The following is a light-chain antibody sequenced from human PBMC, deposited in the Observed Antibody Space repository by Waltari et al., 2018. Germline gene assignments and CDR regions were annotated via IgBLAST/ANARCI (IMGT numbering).Light chain of an antibody. V-gene: IGKV1-12*02. CDR1: QGISSW. J-gene: IGKJ1*01. CDR3: QQANTNTFPPT. CDR2: SAS. Sequence: DIQMTQSPSSVSASVGDRVTITCRASQGISSWLAWYQQKPGKAPKLLIYSASSLQSRVPSRVSGSGSGTHFTLTISSLQPEDFATYYCQQANTNTFPPTFGQGTKVEIK.